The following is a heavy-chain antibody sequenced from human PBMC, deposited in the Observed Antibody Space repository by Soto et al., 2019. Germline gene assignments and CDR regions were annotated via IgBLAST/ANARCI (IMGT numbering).Heavy chain of an antibody. CDR3: AREAGYDFWSGRRVWNY. CDR1: GYTFTSYD. J-gene: IGHJ4*02. D-gene: IGHD3-3*01. CDR2: MNPNSGNT. V-gene: IGHV1-8*01. Sequence: GASVKVSCKASGYTFTSYDINWVRQATGQGLEWMGWMNPNSGNTGYAQKFQGRVTMTRNTSISTAYMELSSLRSEDTAVYYCAREAGYDFWSGRRVWNYWGQGTLVTVSS.